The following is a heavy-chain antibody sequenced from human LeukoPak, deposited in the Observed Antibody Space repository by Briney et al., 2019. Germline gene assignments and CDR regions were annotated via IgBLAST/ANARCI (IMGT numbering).Heavy chain of an antibody. J-gene: IGHJ4*02. D-gene: IGHD4-23*01. CDR3: AKDTQGMTGGFDY. CDR1: GFTFDDYA. CDR2: INWNSGTI. Sequence: GGSLRLSCAASGFTFDDYAMHWVRQAPGKGLEWVSGINWNSGTIGYADSVKGRFTISRDNAKNSLYLQVSSLRTEDTALYYCAKDTQGMTGGFDYWGQGTLVTVSS. V-gene: IGHV3-9*01.